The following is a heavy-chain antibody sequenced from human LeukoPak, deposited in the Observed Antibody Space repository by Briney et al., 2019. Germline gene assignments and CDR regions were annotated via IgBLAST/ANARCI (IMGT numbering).Heavy chain of an antibody. Sequence: GGSLRLSCAASGFTFSSYGMHWVRQAPGKGLEWVSSISSSSSYIYYADSVKGRFTISRDNAKNSLYLQMNSLRAEDAAVYYCAREVIAARHPRNWFDPWGQGTLVTVSS. CDR3: AREVIAARHPRNWFDP. J-gene: IGHJ5*02. CDR2: ISSSSSYI. CDR1: GFTFSSYG. V-gene: IGHV3-21*01. D-gene: IGHD6-6*01.